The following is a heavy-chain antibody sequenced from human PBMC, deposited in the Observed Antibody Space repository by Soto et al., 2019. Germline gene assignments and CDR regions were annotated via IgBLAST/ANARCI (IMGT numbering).Heavy chain of an antibody. Sequence: PSETLSLTCAVYGGFLSESYWTWIRQPPGKGLEWIGEINHVRGASYNPSLESRVSVSVDTSKSQFSLKLGAVTAADTAVYYCATSQKGYNWNYFDHWGQGALVTVSS. CDR1: GGFLSESY. CDR3: ATSQKGYNWNYFDH. V-gene: IGHV4-34*01. CDR2: INHVRGA. J-gene: IGHJ4*02. D-gene: IGHD1-20*01.